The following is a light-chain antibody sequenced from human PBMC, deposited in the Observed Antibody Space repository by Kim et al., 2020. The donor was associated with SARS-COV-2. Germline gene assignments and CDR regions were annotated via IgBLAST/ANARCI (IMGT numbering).Light chain of an antibody. Sequence: DIQMTQSPSSLSASVGDRVTITCRTTQSISSHLNWYQQKPGRAPKLLISAASTLQGGVPSRFSGSGSETDFTLTISSLQPEDFATYCCQQSYISPLTYCPGTKVDIK. J-gene: IGKJ3*01. CDR3: QQSYISPLT. CDR2: AAS. V-gene: IGKV1-39*01. CDR1: QSISSH.